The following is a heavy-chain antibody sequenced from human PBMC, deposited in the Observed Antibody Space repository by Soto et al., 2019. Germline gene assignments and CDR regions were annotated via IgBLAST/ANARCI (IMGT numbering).Heavy chain of an antibody. J-gene: IGHJ4*02. V-gene: IGHV4-34*01. Sequence: SETLSLTCAVYGGSFSDYYWSWIRQPPGKGLEWIGEINHSGSSNYNPSLKGRVTISVDTSKKQFSLKLTSVTVADTSVYYCARVGGSADSSTRGTYWGRGTLVTVSS. CDR2: INHSGSS. D-gene: IGHD3-16*01. CDR1: GGSFSDYY. CDR3: ARVGGSADSSTRGTY.